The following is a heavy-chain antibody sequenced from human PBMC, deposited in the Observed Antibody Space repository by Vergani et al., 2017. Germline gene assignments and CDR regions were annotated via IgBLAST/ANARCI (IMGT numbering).Heavy chain of an antibody. V-gene: IGHV4-39*01. D-gene: IGHD6-19*01. CDR1: GASIRSSNYY. CDR2: IYYSGST. Sequence: QLQLQESGPGLVKPLATLSLTCSVSGASIRSSNYYWGWIRQPPGKGLEWIASIYYSGSTYYNPSLKSRFTISVDTSKNQFSLKLSSVTAADTAVYFCARHSTVEWLVKLGWIDPWGQGILVTVSS. CDR3: ARHSTVEWLVKLGWIDP. J-gene: IGHJ5*02.